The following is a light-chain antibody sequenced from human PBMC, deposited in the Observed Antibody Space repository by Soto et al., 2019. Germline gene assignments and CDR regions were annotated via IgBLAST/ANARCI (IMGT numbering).Light chain of an antibody. V-gene: IGLV1-47*02. CDR3: ASWDDRLGDVI. CDR2: SNN. J-gene: IGLJ2*01. CDR1: SSNIGGTNY. Sequence: QSVLTQPPSASGTPGQKVFISCSGSSSNIGGTNYAYWYQQLPGAAPKLLMHSNNLRPSGVPERISGSKFGTAASLAISGLRSEDEAVYYCASWDDRLGDVIFGGGTKATVL.